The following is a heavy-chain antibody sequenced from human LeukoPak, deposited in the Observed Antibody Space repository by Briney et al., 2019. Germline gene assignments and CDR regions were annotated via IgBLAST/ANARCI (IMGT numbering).Heavy chain of an antibody. CDR2: VYYTGNT. CDR1: GVSISSSNSY. V-gene: IGHV4-39*01. CDR3: ARLERQWLVRNRVYKGRRGYFDY. J-gene: IGHJ4*02. D-gene: IGHD6-19*01. Sequence: PSETLSLTCTVSGVSISSSNSYWGWIRQPPGKGLEWIGSVYYTGNTYYNASLKSQVSISIDTSKNQFSLKLSSVTAADTAVYYCARLERQWLVRNRVYKGRRGYFDYWGQGTLVTVSS.